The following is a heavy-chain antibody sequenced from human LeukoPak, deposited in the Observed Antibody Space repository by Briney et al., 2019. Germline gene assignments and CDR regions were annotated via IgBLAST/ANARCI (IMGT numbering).Heavy chain of an antibody. J-gene: IGHJ4*02. V-gene: IGHV3-48*04. D-gene: IGHD2-2*01. CDR3: ARLPAYSSSTSCYYDY. CDR2: ISSASGSI. CDR1: GFTFSSYS. Sequence: GGSLRLSCAASGFTFSSYSMNWVRQAPGKGLEWVSYISSASGSIYYADSVKGRFTISRDNAKNSLFLQMNSLRAEDTAVYYCARLPAYSSSTSCYYDYWGQGTLVTVSS.